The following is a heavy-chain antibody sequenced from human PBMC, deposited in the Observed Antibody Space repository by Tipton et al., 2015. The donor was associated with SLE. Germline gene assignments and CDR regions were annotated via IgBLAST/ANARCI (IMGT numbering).Heavy chain of an antibody. CDR1: GGAVSRSSYY. V-gene: IGHV4-39*07. J-gene: IGHJ4*02. CDR2: IYYSGST. Sequence: TLSLTCTVSGGAVSRSSYYWGGVRQPPGKGLEWIGSIYYSGSTYYSPSLKSRVSISVDTSKNQFSLKLNSATAADTGVYYCARGVAFDSWGQGTLVTVSS. CDR3: ARGVAFDS.